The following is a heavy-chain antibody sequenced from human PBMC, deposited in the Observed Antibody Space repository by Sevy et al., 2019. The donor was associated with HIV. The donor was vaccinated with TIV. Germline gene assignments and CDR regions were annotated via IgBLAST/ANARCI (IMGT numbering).Heavy chain of an antibody. CDR3: ARESRRTKEWLVVARWFDP. V-gene: IGHV3-7*01. CDR2: IKQDGSEK. CDR1: GFTFSTYW. D-gene: IGHD3-3*01. Sequence: GGSLRLSCAASGFTFSTYWMNWVRQTPGKGLEWVANIKQDGSEKYYVDSVKGRFTISRDNAKNSLYLQMNGLRAEDTAVYYCARESRRTKEWLVVARWFDPWGQGTLVTVSS. J-gene: IGHJ5*02.